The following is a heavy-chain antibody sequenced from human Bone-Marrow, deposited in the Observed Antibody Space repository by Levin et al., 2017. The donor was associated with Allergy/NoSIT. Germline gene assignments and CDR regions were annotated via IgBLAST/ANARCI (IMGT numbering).Heavy chain of an antibody. CDR1: GFIFSNHA. CDR3: AKDESGNQVPDAFDV. V-gene: IGHV3-23*01. Sequence: QPGGSLRLSCAASGFIFSNHAMNWVRQAPGKGLEWVSAISGSGRSSYYADSVKGRFTVSRDNSKNTVYLQMHSLRAEDTALYYCAKDESGNQVPDAFDVWGQGTMVAVAS. D-gene: IGHD3-10*01. CDR2: ISGSGRSS. J-gene: IGHJ3*01.